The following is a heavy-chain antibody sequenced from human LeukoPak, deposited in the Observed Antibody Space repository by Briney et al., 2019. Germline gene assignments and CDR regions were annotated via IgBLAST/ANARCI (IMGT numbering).Heavy chain of an antibody. CDR2: INGDGSST. CDR3: ARDRGSTEFDY. CDR1: GFTLSSNW. Sequence: PGGSLRLSCAASGFTLSSNWMHWVRQAPGKGLVWVSRINGDGSSTIYADSVKGRFTISRDNAKNTLYLQMNSLRAEDTAVYYCARDRGSTEFDYWGQGTLVTASS. V-gene: IGHV3-74*01. J-gene: IGHJ4*02. D-gene: IGHD1-26*01.